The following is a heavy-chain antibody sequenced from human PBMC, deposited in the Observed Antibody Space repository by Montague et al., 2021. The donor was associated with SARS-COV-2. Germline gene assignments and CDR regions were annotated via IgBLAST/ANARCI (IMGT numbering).Heavy chain of an antibody. J-gene: IGHJ6*02. V-gene: IGHV3-23*01. D-gene: IGHD6-6*01. Sequence: SLRLSCATSGFTFRNYAMTWVRQAPGKGLEWVSTISGNGDPDTTYYADSVKGRFTISRDISKNTLYLQMNSLRAEDTAVYYCARDRAYSISSGGGDYYYYYTMDVWGQGTTVTVSS. CDR2: ISGNGDPDTT. CDR1: GFTFRNYA. CDR3: ARDRAYSISSGGGDYYYYYTMDV.